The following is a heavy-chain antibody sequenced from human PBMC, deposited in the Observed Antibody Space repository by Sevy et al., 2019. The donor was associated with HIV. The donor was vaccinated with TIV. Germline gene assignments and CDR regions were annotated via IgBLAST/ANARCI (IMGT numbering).Heavy chain of an antibody. Sequence: GGSLRLSCAASGFAFSAYGMHWVRQAPGKGLEWVAFIRYDGSNEFYADSVRGRFTISRDNSNNTLFLQMNSLRADDTVVYYCATRWTPGYWGQGTLVTVSS. V-gene: IGHV3-30*02. CDR3: ATRWTPGY. J-gene: IGHJ4*02. CDR1: GFAFSAYG. D-gene: IGHD1-1*01. CDR2: IRYDGSNE.